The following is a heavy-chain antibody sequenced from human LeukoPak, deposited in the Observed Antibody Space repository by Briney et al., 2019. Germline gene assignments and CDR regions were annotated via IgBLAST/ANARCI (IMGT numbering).Heavy chain of an antibody. V-gene: IGHV3-30*18. J-gene: IGHJ4*02. CDR1: GFNFSYYA. Sequence: GGSLRLSCIGAGFNFSYYAIYWVRQAPGKGLEGVVVVSYDGNDGYYADSVKGRFSISRDNSQNTVTLQMNNLRVDDTAIYYCAKLAWNDGSYYFDYWGQGTLVTVSS. CDR2: VSYDGNDG. D-gene: IGHD1-1*01. CDR3: AKLAWNDGSYYFDY.